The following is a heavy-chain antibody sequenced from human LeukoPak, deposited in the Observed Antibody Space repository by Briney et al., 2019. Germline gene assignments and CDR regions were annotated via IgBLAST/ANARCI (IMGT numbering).Heavy chain of an antibody. J-gene: IGHJ5*02. CDR1: GGSFSGYY. CDR2: IYYSGST. D-gene: IGHD2-21*02. V-gene: IGHV4-59*01. CDR3: ARSLAYCGGDCFDNWFDP. Sequence: SETLSLTCAVYGGSFSGYYWSWIRQPPGKGLEWIGYIYYSGSTNYNPSLKSRVTISVDTSKNQFSLKLSPVTAADTAVYYCARSLAYCGGDCFDNWFDPWGQGTLVTVSS.